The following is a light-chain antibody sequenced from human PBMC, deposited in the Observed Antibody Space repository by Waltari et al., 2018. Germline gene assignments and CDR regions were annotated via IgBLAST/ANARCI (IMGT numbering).Light chain of an antibody. V-gene: IGKV6D-21*02. J-gene: IGKJ1*01. CDR1: QSIGSR. CDR2: YAS. CDR3: HQIASLPRT. Sequence: EIVLTQSPEFQSVTPEEKVTITCRASQSIGSRLHWYQQKPNQSPKLLIKYASQSISGVPSRFSGSGSGTDFTLTIDSLEAEDAAVYYCHQIASLPRTFGPGTKVEIK.